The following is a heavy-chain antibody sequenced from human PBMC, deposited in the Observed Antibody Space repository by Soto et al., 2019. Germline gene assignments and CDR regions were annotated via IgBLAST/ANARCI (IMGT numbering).Heavy chain of an antibody. D-gene: IGHD6-13*01. CDR2: ISGSGGST. CDR1: GFTFSSYA. J-gene: IGHJ5*02. V-gene: IGHV3-23*01. Sequence: HPGGSLRLSCAASGFTFSSYAMSWVRQAPGKGLEWVSAISGSGGSTYYADSVKGRFTISRDNSKNTLYLQMNSLRAEDTAVYYCAKDPEAQLVNWFDPWGQGTLVTVSS. CDR3: AKDPEAQLVNWFDP.